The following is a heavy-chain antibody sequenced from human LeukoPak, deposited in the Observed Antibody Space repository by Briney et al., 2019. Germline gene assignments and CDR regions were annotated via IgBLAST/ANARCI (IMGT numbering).Heavy chain of an antibody. D-gene: IGHD3-10*01. Sequence: SETLSLTCTVSGGSISSYYWSWIRQPAGKGLEWIGRIYTSGSTNYNPSLKSRVTMSADTSKNQFSLKLSSVTAADTAVYYCARVWKLGSGSYPGSYYYYGMDVWGQGTTVTVSS. CDR1: GGSISSYY. CDR3: ARVWKLGSGSYPGSYYYYGMDV. CDR2: IYTSGST. J-gene: IGHJ6*02. V-gene: IGHV4-4*07.